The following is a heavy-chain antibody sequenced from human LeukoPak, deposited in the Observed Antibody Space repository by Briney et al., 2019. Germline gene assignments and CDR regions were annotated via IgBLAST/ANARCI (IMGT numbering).Heavy chain of an antibody. CDR3: AKLSPYGSGSYYNW. D-gene: IGHD3-10*01. Sequence: GGSLRLSCAASGCTFSSYAVSWVRQAPGKGLEWVSAISGSGGSTYYADSVKGRFTISRDNSKNTLYLQMNSLRAEDTAVYYCAKLSPYGSGSYYNWWGQGTLVTVSS. CDR2: ISGSGGST. V-gene: IGHV3-23*01. CDR1: GCTFSSYA. J-gene: IGHJ4*02.